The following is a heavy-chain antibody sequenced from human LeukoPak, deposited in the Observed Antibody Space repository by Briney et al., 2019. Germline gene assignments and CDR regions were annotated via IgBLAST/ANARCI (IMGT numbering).Heavy chain of an antibody. D-gene: IGHD6-13*01. V-gene: IGHV4-59*01. CDR2: IYYSGST. J-gene: IGHJ4*02. CDR1: GGSISSYY. Sequence: SETLSLTCTVSGGSISSYYWSWIRQPPGKGLEWIGYIYYSGSTNYNPSLKSRVTISVDTSKNQFSLKLSSVTAADTAVYYCARGVGAGGKEFKNLGQGTLVTVSS. CDR3: ARGVGAGGKEFKN.